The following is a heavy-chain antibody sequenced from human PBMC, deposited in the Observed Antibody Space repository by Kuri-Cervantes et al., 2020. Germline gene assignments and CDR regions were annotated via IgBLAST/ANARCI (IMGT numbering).Heavy chain of an antibody. CDR1: GGSFSGYY. CDR3: ARAQAVTGQRREFDY. Sequence: PCAVYGGSFSGYYWSWIRQPPGKGLEWIGEINHSGSTNYNPSLKSRVTISVDTSKNQFSLNLGSVTAADTAFYYCARAQAVTGQRREFDYWGQGTLVTVSS. J-gene: IGHJ4*02. V-gene: IGHV4-34*01. D-gene: IGHD6-19*01. CDR2: INHSGST.